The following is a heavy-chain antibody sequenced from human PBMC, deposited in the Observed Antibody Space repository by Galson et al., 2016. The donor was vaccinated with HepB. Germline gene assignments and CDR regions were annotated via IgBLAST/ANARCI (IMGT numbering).Heavy chain of an antibody. Sequence: SLRLSCAASGFIFSRYEMHWVRQAPGKGLEWVALICQDGKNKYYADSVKGRFTISRDNSKNTQYLQLNTLRAEDTAVYYCAAKHVYDWWLGYWGQGTLVTVSS. CDR3: AAKHVYDWWLGY. D-gene: IGHD2-8*02. V-gene: IGHV3-33*01. J-gene: IGHJ4*02. CDR2: ICQDGKNK. CDR1: GFIFSRYE.